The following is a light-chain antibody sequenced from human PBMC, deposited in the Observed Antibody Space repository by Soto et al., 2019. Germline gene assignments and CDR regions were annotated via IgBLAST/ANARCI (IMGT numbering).Light chain of an antibody. CDR2: DAS. J-gene: IGKJ1*01. CDR1: QSITSS. V-gene: IGKV1-5*01. CDR3: QQYNTYSGWA. Sequence: DIQMTQSPSTLSASVGDRVTITCRTSQSITSSLAWYQQKPGKAPKLLIYDASTLESGVPSRFSGSGSGTEFTLTISSLQPDVFATYFCQQYNTYSGWAFGQGTKVDIK.